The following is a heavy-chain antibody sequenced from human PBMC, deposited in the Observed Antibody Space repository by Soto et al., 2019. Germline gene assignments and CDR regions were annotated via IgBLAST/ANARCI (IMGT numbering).Heavy chain of an antibody. CDR1: VYSFTTYW. J-gene: IGHJ6*02. D-gene: IGHD4-4*01. CDR3: ARHEQFYYYYYGMDV. V-gene: IGHV5-51*01. Sequence: PGESLKISCKASVYSFTTYWIAWVRQMPGKGLEWMGIINPGDSDIRYSPSFQGQVTISADNSISTAYLQWSSLKASDTAMYYCARHEQFYYYYYGMDVWGQGTAVTV. CDR2: INPGDSDI.